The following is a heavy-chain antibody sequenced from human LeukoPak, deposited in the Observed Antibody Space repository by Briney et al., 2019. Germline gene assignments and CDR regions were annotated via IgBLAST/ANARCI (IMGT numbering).Heavy chain of an antibody. CDR2: IYYSGNT. CDR3: ARGTTALDY. V-gene: IGHV4-59*11. CDR1: GGSISGHY. J-gene: IGHJ4*02. Sequence: SETLSLTCTVSGGSISGHYWSWIRQSPGKGLEWLGYIYYSGNTAYNPSLKSRITISVDTSKNQFSLRLNSVTAADTAVYYCARGTTALDYWGQGTLVTVSS. D-gene: IGHD1-1*01.